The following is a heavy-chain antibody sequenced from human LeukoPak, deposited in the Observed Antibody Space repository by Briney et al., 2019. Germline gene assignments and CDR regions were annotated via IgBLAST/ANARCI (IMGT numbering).Heavy chain of an antibody. V-gene: IGHV4-34*01. CDR2: INHSGST. D-gene: IGHD6-19*01. J-gene: IGHJ4*02. CDR1: GGSFSGYY. CDR3: ARQGLTGRDFDS. Sequence: SETLSLTCAVYGGSFSGYYWTWIRQPPGKGLEWIGEINHSGSTNYNPSLKSRVTISVDTSKNQFSLKLSSVTAADTAVYYCARQGLTGRDFDSWGQGTLVTVSS.